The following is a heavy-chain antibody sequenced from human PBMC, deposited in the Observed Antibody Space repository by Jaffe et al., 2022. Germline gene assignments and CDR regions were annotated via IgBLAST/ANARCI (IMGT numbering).Heavy chain of an antibody. CDR1: GYTFTSYA. V-gene: IGHV1-18*01. CDR3: AREGGYGSGSYYDY. Sequence: QVQLVQSGAEVKKPGASVKVSCKASGYTFTSYAFTWVRQAPGQGLEWMGWISAYNGDTKYAQKFQGRVTMTTDTSTSTAYMELRSLRSDDTAVYYCAREGGYGSGSYYDYWGQGTLVTVSS. CDR2: ISAYNGDT. D-gene: IGHD3-10*01. J-gene: IGHJ4*02.